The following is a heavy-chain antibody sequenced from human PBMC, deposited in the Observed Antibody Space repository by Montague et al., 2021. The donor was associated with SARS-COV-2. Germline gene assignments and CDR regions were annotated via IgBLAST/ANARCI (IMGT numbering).Heavy chain of an antibody. Sequence: SETLSLTCTVSGDSISSSSYYWGWIRQPPGKGLEWIGSIYYSGSTYYNPSLKSRVTITVDTSKNQFSLKLSSVTAADTAGCYCARVGRQQLVRLSGMDVWGQGTTVTVSS. CDR3: ARVGRQQLVRLSGMDV. CDR2: IYYSGST. V-gene: IGHV4-39*07. CDR1: GDSISSSSYY. D-gene: IGHD6-13*01. J-gene: IGHJ6*02.